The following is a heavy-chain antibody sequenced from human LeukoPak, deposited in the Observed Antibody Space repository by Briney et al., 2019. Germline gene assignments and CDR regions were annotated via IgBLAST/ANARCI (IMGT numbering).Heavy chain of an antibody. CDR2: ISGSGGST. CDR3: AKEWSLWFGELLYFDY. V-gene: IGHV3-23*01. D-gene: IGHD3-10*01. Sequence: GGSLRLSCAASGFTFSSYAMSWVRQAPGKGLEWVSAISGSGGSTYYADSVKGRFTISRDNSKNTLYLQMNSLRAEDTAVYYCAKEWSLWFGELLYFDYWGQGTMVTVSS. CDR1: GFTFSSYA. J-gene: IGHJ4*03.